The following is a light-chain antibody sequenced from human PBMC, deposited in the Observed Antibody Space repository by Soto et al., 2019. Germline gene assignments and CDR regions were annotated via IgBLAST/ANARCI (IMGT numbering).Light chain of an antibody. CDR3: QSYDTSLSGDV. CDR2: GNS. Sequence: QSVLTQPPSVSGAPGQRVTISCTGSSSNIGAGYDVHWYQQLPGTAPKLLIHGNSNRPSGVPDRFSGSKSGTSASLAITGVQAEDEADYYCQSYDTSLSGDVFGTGTQLTVL. CDR1: SSNIGAGYD. V-gene: IGLV1-40*01. J-gene: IGLJ1*01.